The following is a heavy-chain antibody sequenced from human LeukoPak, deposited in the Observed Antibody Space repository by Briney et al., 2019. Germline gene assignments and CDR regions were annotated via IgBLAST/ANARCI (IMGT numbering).Heavy chain of an antibody. Sequence: GGSLRLSCAASGFTFSSYSMNWVRQAPGKGLEWVSSISSSSSYIYYADSVKGRFTISRDNAKNSLYLQMNSLRAEDTAVYYCARGARWGYYFDYWGQGTLVTVSS. D-gene: IGHD4-23*01. CDR3: ARGARWGYYFDY. J-gene: IGHJ4*02. CDR2: ISSSSSYI. CDR1: GFTFSSYS. V-gene: IGHV3-21*04.